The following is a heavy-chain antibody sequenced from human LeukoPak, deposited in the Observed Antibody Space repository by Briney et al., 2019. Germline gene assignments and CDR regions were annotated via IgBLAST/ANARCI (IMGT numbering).Heavy chain of an antibody. J-gene: IGHJ4*02. Sequence: SGGSLRLSCAASGFTFSSYGMHWVRQAPGKGLEWVAVIWYDGSNKYYADSVKGRFTISRDNSKNTLYLQMNSLRAEDTAVYYCARVSSGWYATPEHEFDYWGQGTLVTVSS. CDR2: IWYDGSNK. CDR1: GFTFSSYG. D-gene: IGHD6-19*01. CDR3: ARVSSGWYATPEHEFDY. V-gene: IGHV3-33*01.